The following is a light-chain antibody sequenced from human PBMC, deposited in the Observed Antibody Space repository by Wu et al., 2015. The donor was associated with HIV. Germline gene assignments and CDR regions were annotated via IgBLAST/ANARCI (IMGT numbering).Light chain of an antibody. CDR1: QSVSSY. J-gene: IGKJ2*01. CDR3: QQRNNWPPGYT. CDR2: DAS. Sequence: GERATLSCRASQSVSSYLAWYQQKPGQAPRLLIYDASNRATGIPARFSGGGSGTDFTLTISSLEPEDFAAYYCQQRNNWPPGYTFGQGTKLEIK. V-gene: IGKV3-11*01.